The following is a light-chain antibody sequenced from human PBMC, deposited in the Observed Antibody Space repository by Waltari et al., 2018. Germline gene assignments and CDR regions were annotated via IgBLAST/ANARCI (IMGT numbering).Light chain of an antibody. CDR3: QQSYSTPSFT. Sequence: DIQMTQSPSSLSASVGDRVTITCRASQSIATSLNWYQHRAGKAPRLLIYAASSLQGGVSSRFSGSGSGTDFTLTIVSLQPEDVATYYCQQSYSTPSFTFGPGTKVDI. V-gene: IGKV1-39*01. J-gene: IGKJ3*01. CDR1: QSIATS. CDR2: AAS.